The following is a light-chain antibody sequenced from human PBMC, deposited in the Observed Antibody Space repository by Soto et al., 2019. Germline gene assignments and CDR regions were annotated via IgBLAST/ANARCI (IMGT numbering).Light chain of an antibody. V-gene: IGLV1-47*01. CDR2: RNN. CDR3: AVWDARLSAWG. Sequence: QPVLTQPPSASGTPGQRVTISCSGTSSNIGRNYIYWYQQLPGTAPKLVLHRNNQRPSGVPDRYSGSKSGTSASLAISGLRSEDEADYYCAVWDARLSAWGFGGGTKLTVL. J-gene: IGLJ3*02. CDR1: SSNIGRNY.